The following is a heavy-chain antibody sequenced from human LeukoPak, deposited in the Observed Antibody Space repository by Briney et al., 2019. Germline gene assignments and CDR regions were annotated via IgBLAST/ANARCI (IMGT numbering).Heavy chain of an antibody. CDR2: INAGNGNT. D-gene: IGHD2-2*01. J-gene: IGHJ5*02. CDR3: ARDRGGYCSSTSCSLVGWFDP. CDR1: GYTFTSYA. Sequence: GASVKVSCKASGYTFTSYAMHWMRQAPGQRLEWMGWINAGNGNTKYSQKFQGRVTITRDTSASTAYMELSSLRSEDTAVYYCARDRGGYCSSTSCSLVGWFDPWGQGTLVTVSS. V-gene: IGHV1-3*01.